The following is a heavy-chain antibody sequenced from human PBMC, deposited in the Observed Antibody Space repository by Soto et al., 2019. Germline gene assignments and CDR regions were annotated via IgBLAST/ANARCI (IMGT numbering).Heavy chain of an antibody. J-gene: IGHJ6*02. CDR1: GFSVSNNY. CDR2: IYSGGAT. V-gene: IGHV3-53*02. CDR3: ARDGFYLPYGHKTYVLDV. D-gene: IGHD3-3*01. Sequence: EVQLVETGGGLIQPGGSLRLSCAASGFSVSNNYMSWVRQAPGTGLDWVAIIYSGGATYYADSVKGRFTISRDNSKNMLSLEMDSLSAEDTAFYYCARDGFYLPYGHKTYVLDVWGQGPTVTVSS.